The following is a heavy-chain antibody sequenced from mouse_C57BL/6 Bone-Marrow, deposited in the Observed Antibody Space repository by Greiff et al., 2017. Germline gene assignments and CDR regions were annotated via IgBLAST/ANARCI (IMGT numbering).Heavy chain of an antibody. CDR3: SRSITPVVATRNLYYFDY. Sequence: VQLQQSVAELVRPGASVKLSCTASGFNIKNTYMHWVKQRPEQGLEWIGRIDPANGNTKYAPKFQGKATITADTSSNTAYLQLSSLTSEDTAISYYSRSITPVVATRNLYYFDYWGQGTTLTVS. CDR1: GFNIKNTY. V-gene: IGHV14-3*01. CDR2: IDPANGNT. J-gene: IGHJ2*01. D-gene: IGHD1-1*01.